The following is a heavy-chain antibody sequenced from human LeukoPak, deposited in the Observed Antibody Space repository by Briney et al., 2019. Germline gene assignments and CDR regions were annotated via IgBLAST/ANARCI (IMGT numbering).Heavy chain of an antibody. CDR3: VRDWEFDF. J-gene: IGHJ4*02. D-gene: IGHD1-26*01. CDR2: ISYDGSKK. CDR1: GFTFRNYA. V-gene: IGHV3-30*04. Sequence: GGSLRLSCAASGFTFRNYAMHWVRQAPGKGLEWVTSISYDGSKKFHADSVRGRFTISRDNSKSTLDLQMDSLRDEDTAVYFCVRDWEFDFWGQGALVTVSS.